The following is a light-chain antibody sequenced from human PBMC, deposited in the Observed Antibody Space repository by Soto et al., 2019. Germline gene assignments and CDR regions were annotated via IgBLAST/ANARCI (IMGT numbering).Light chain of an antibody. V-gene: IGKV3D-20*02. J-gene: IGKJ5*01. Sequence: EIVLTQSPGTLSLSPGERATLSCRASQSVSSSYLAWYQQKPGQAPRLLIYGASSRATGIPDRFSGSGSGTDFTLTISRLEPEDFAMYYCQQRNIWPPVTFGQGTRLEIK. CDR3: QQRNIWPPVT. CDR1: QSVSSSY. CDR2: GAS.